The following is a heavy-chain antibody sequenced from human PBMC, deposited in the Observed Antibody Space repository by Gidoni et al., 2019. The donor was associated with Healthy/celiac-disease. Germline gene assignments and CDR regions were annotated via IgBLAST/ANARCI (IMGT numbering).Heavy chain of an antibody. J-gene: IGHJ4*02. CDR3: AKDLVYRHFDYIVGATSIDY. CDR1: GFAFRSYA. CDR2: ISGSGGST. D-gene: IGHD1-26*01. V-gene: IGHV3-23*01. Sequence: EVQLLESGGGLVQPGGSLRLSCAASGFAFRSYAMSWVRQAPGKGLEWVSAISGSGGSTYYADSVKGRFTISRDNSKNTLYLQMNSLRAEDTAVYYCAKDLVYRHFDYIVGATSIDYWGQGTLVTVSS.